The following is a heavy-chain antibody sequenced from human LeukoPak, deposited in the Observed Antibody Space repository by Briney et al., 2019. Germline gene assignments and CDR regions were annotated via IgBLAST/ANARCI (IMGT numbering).Heavy chain of an antibody. V-gene: IGHV1-2*02. D-gene: IGHD3-10*01. CDR1: GYTFTGYY. CDR2: INPNSGGT. CDR3: ATVYYGSGGPPLDY. Sequence: ASVKVSCKASGYTFTGYYMHWVRQAPGQGLEWMGLINPNSGGTNYAQKFQGRVTMTRDTSISTAYMELSRLRSDDTAVYYCATVYYGSGGPPLDYWGQGTLVTVSS. J-gene: IGHJ4*02.